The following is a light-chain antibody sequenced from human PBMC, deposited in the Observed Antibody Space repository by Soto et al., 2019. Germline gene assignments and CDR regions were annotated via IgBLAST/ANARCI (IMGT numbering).Light chain of an antibody. CDR2: DSS. J-gene: IGKJ2*01. Sequence: EIVLTQSPATLSLSPGERATLSCRASQSLSSNFLAWYQQKPGQPPRLLIYDSSTRATGFPDRFSGSGSGTDFTLTIIRLEPEDFAVYYCQQYNNWPYTFGQGTKLEIK. V-gene: IGKV3D-20*02. CDR3: QQYNNWPYT. CDR1: QSLSSNF.